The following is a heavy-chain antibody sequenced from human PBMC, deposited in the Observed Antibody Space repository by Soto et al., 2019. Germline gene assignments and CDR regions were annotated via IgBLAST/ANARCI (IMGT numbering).Heavy chain of an antibody. CDR1: GGTFSSYT. Sequence: QVQLVQSGAEVKKPGSSVKVSCKASGGTFSSYTISWVRQAPGQGLEWMGRIIPILGIANYAQKFQGRVTPNRGIATYTHKSQGRGTITADTSTSTAYMELSSLRSEDTAVYYCARDRAITRAEIGWFDPWGQGTLVTVS. D-gene: IGHD3-10*01. V-gene: IGHV1-69*08. J-gene: IGHJ5*02. CDR3: ARDRAITRAEIGWFDP. CDR2: IIPILGIA.